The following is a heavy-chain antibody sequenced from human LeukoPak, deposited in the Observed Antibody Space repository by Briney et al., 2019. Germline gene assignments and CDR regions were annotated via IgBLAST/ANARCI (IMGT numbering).Heavy chain of an antibody. CDR2: ISFDGKTT. J-gene: IGHJ4*02. CDR3: ASHFDDNDVYYTTH. V-gene: IGHV3-74*01. D-gene: IGHD3-9*01. CDR1: GFTFSSYW. Sequence: GGSLRLSCAASGFTFSSYWMHWVRHVPGKGLVWISRISFDGKTTDYADSVKGRFTISRDNAKNTLFLQMNKLRGEDTAVYFCASHFDDNDVYYTTHWGQGTLVTVSS.